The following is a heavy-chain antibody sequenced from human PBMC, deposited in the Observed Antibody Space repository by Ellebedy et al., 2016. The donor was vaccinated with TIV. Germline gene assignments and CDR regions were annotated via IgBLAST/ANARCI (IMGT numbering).Heavy chain of an antibody. Sequence: GESLKISCAASGFTFSNAWMSWVRQAPGKGLEWVGRIKSKTDGGTTDYAAPVKGRFTISRDDSKNTLYLQMNSLKTEDTAVYYCLVTDFDYWGQGTLVTVSS. CDR1: GFTFSNAW. CDR2: IKSKTDGGTT. D-gene: IGHD2-21*02. V-gene: IGHV3-15*01. J-gene: IGHJ4*02. CDR3: LVTDFDY.